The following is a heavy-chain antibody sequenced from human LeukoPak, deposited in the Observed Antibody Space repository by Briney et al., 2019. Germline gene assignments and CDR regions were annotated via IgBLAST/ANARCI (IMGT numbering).Heavy chain of an antibody. J-gene: IGHJ6*03. V-gene: IGHV4-34*01. CDR3: ARGLPSSSWYPYYYYMDV. D-gene: IGHD6-13*01. Sequence: SETLSLTCAVYVGSFSGYYWSWIRQPPAKGLEWIGEINHSGSTNYNPCLKSQVTISVDTSKNQFSLKLSSVTAAGTAVYYCARGLPSSSWYPYYYYMDVWGKGTTVTVSS. CDR2: INHSGST. CDR1: VGSFSGYY.